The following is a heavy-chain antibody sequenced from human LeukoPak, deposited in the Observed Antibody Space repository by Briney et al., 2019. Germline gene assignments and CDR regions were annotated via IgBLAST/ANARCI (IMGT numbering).Heavy chain of an antibody. J-gene: IGHJ4*02. CDR1: GFTFSSYG. Sequence: PGGSLRLSCAASGFTFSSYGMHWVRQAPGKGLEWVAVIWYDGNNKYSANSVKARFTISRDNSKNTLYLQMNTLRAEDTAVYYCAKDRCGGASWLFDYWGQGTLVTVSS. V-gene: IGHV3-33*06. D-gene: IGHD2-21*01. CDR3: AKDRCGGASWLFDY. CDR2: IWYDGNNK.